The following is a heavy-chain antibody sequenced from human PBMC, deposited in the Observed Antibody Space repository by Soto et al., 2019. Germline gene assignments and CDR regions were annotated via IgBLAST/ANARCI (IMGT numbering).Heavy chain of an antibody. CDR2: IYYSGST. V-gene: IGHV4-59*08. CDR1: GGSISSYY. Sequence: PSETLSLTCTVSGGSISSYYWSWIRQPPGKGLEWIGYIYYSGSTNYNPSLKSRVTISVDTSKNQFSLKLSSVTAADTAVYYCARLSIAARVFDYGAQGTLVTFSS. D-gene: IGHD6-6*01. CDR3: ARLSIAARVFDY. J-gene: IGHJ4*02.